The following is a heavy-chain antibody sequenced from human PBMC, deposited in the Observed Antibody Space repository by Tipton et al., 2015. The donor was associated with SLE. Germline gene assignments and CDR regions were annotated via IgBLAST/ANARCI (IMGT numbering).Heavy chain of an antibody. Sequence: GSLRLSCAGSGFTFSNYAMAWVRQAPGKGLEWVSDIGSSGTSPYYGDSVKGRFTISRDNAKNTLYLQMNSLTVEDTAVYYCAKDVSSMVRGVTPDSWGQGTLVMVSS. CDR3: AKDVSSMVRGVTPDS. V-gene: IGHV3-23*01. J-gene: IGHJ4*02. D-gene: IGHD3-10*01. CDR1: GFTFSNYA. CDR2: IGSSGTSP.